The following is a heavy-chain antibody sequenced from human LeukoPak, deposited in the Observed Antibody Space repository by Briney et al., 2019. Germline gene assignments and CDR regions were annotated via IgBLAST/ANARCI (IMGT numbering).Heavy chain of an antibody. CDR1: GDSVSSNSAA. J-gene: IGHJ4*02. CDR2: TYYRSRWFN. CDR3: AREVITRGLPDF. Sequence: SQTLSLTCAISGDSVSSNSAAWNWVRQSPSRGLEWLGRTYYRSRWFNDYAVSVQSRITISPDTSKNQFSLQLNSMTPEDTAVYYCAREVITRGLPDFWGQGTLVTVSS. D-gene: IGHD2-21*01. V-gene: IGHV6-1*01.